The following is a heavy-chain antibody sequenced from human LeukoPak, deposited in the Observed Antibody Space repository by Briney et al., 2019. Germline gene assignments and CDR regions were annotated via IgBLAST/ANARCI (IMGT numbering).Heavy chain of an antibody. J-gene: IGHJ5*02. Sequence: SETLSLTCTVSGGSITSSSYCWGWIRQPPGKGLEWIGNIYYSGSTYYSPSLKSRVTISVDTSKNQFSLKLSSVTAADTAVYYCARGGSSWSDNWFDPWGQGTLVTVSS. V-gene: IGHV4-39*07. D-gene: IGHD6-13*01. CDR3: ARGGSSWSDNWFDP. CDR1: GGSITSSSYC. CDR2: IYYSGST.